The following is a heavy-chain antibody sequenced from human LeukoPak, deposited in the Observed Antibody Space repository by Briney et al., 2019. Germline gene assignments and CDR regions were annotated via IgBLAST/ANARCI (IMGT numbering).Heavy chain of an antibody. J-gene: IGHJ4*02. CDR3: AREATVDTYDY. CDR2: IYYSGST. D-gene: IGHD4-23*01. CDR1: GGSISSYY. Sequence: SETLSLTCTVSGGSISSYYWGWIRQPPGKGLEWIGSIYYSGSTYYNPSLKSRVTISVDTSKNQFSLKLSSVTAADTAVYYCAREATVDTYDYWGQGTLVTVSS. V-gene: IGHV4-39*07.